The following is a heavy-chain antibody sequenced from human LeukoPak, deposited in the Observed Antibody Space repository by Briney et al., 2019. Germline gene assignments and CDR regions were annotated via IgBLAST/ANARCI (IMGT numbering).Heavy chain of an antibody. J-gene: IGHJ5*02. CDR2: IYYSRRT. V-gene: IGHV4-39*07. CDR1: GGSISNSSYY. D-gene: IGHD1-26*01. Sequence: PSETLSLTCTVSGGSISNSSYYWGWIRQPPGNGLEGSGTIYYSRRTNYNPSLKSRVTISVDTSKNQFSLKVRSVTAADTAVYYCARDIVGANWFDPWGQGTLVTVSS. CDR3: ARDIVGANWFDP.